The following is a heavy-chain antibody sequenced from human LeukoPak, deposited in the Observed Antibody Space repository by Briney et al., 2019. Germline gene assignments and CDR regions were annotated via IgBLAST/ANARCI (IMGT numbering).Heavy chain of an antibody. CDR2: IYYSGST. Sequence: SETLSLTCTVSGGSISSGDYYWSWIRQPPGKGLEWIGYIYYSGSTYYNPSLKSRVTISEDTSKNQFSLKLSSVTAADTAVYYCARGGQFGESLGYWGQGTLVTVSS. J-gene: IGHJ4*02. V-gene: IGHV4-30-4*01. D-gene: IGHD3-10*01. CDR3: ARGGQFGESLGY. CDR1: GGSISSGDYY.